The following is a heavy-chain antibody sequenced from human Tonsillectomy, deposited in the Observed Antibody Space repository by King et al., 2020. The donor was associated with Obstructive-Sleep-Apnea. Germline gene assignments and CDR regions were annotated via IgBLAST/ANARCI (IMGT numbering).Heavy chain of an antibody. CDR3: ARERWCGDLVAPDY. CDR2: ISAFNGNT. Sequence: QLVQSGVEVKKPGAAVKVSCKASGYTFTSYNITWVRQAPGQGLEWMGWISAFNGNTNYAQKLQGRVTMTTDTSTTTAYMELRTLTSDDTAVYYCARERWCGDLVAPDYWGQGTLVTVSS. J-gene: IGHJ4*02. D-gene: IGHD3-10*01. V-gene: IGHV1-18*04. CDR1: GYTFTSYN.